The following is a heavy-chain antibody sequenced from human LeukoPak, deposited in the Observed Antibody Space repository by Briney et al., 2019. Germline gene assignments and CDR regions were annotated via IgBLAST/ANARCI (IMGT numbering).Heavy chain of an antibody. CDR3: ARRGWLVNYYYGMDV. CDR2: INPNSGGT. D-gene: IGHD6-19*01. Sequence: GASVKVSCTASGYTFTGYYMHWVRQAPGQGLEWMGWINPNSGGTNYAQKFQGRVTMTRDTSISTAYMELSRLRSDDTAVYYCARRGWLVNYYYGMDVWGQGTTVTVSS. CDR1: GYTFTGYY. V-gene: IGHV1-2*02. J-gene: IGHJ6*02.